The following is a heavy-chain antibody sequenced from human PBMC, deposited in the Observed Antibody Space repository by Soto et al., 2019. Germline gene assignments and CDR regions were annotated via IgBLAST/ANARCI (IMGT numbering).Heavy chain of an antibody. CDR3: ARDYYYDTSGSGGY. CDR2: ISSSSSTI. CDR1: GFTFSSYS. Sequence: GGSLRLSCAASGFTFSSYSMNWVRQAPGKGLEWVSYISSSSSTIYYADTVKGRFTISRDNAKNSLYLQMNSLRAEYTAVYYCARDYYYDTSGSGGYWGQGSLCSVAS. D-gene: IGHD3-22*01. V-gene: IGHV3-48*01. J-gene: IGHJ4*02.